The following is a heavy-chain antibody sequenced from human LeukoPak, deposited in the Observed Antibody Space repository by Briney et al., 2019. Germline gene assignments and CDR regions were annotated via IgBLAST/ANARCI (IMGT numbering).Heavy chain of an antibody. D-gene: IGHD6-19*01. CDR3: ESLVAVAGATGYYYYGMDV. CDR2: INPNSGGT. V-gene: IGHV1-2*02. J-gene: IGHJ6*02. CDR1: GYTFTGDY. Sequence: GASVKVSCKASGYTFTGDYMHWVRQAPGQGLEWMGWINPNSGGTNYAQKFQGRVTMTRYTSISTAYMELSRLRSDDTAVYYCESLVAVAGATGYYYYGMDVWGQGTAVTVSS.